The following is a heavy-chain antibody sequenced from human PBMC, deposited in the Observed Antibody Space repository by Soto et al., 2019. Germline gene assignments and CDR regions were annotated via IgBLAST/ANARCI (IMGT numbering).Heavy chain of an antibody. Sequence: GGSLRLSCAASGFTFSSYAMSWVRQAPGKGLEWVSAISGSGGSTYYADSVKGRFTISRDNSKNTLYLQMNSLRAEDTAVYYCAKDPLIVVVPAAMPEGGNMDKNFDYWGQGTLVTVSS. J-gene: IGHJ4*02. CDR1: GFTFSSYA. CDR3: AKDPLIVVVPAAMPEGGNMDKNFDY. D-gene: IGHD2-2*01. CDR2: ISGSGGST. V-gene: IGHV3-23*01.